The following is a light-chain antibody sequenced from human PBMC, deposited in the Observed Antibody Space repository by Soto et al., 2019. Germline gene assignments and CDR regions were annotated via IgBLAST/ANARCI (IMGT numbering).Light chain of an antibody. CDR1: QSVGTY. V-gene: IGKV1-39*01. J-gene: IGKJ1*01. Sequence: DILMTQSPSSLSAAVGDRVTITCRASQSVGTYLHWYQQKVGRAPKLLIYAASNLQSGVPSRFSGSGSGTDFTLTMSSLQPEDVATYYCQQGYSPPWTFGQGTRW. CDR2: AAS. CDR3: QQGYSPPWT.